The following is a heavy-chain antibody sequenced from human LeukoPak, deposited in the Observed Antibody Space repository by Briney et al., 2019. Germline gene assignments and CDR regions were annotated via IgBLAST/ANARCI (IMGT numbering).Heavy chain of an antibody. CDR2: ISYDGRNE. CDR1: GFTFSSYA. CDR3: AKDRYNWNDVGDYYGMDV. D-gene: IGHD1-1*01. V-gene: IGHV3-30*18. J-gene: IGHJ6*02. Sequence: AGGSLRLSCAASGFTFSSYAMHWVRQAPGKGLEWVAIISYDGRNEFYVDSVKGRFTISRDNSKNTLYLQMNSLRAEDTAVYYCAKDRYNWNDVGDYYGMDVWGQGTTVTVSS.